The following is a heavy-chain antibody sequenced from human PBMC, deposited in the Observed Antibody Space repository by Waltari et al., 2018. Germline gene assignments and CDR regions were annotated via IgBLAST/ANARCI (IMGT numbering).Heavy chain of an antibody. D-gene: IGHD6-19*01. CDR2: SYYSGST. CDR3: ATKRESSASGFDY. CDR1: GGSISSSSYY. J-gene: IGHJ4*02. Sequence: QLQLQESGPGLVKPSETLSFTCTVSGGSISSSSYYWGCIRQPPGKGLEWIGSSYYSGSTYYNPSLKSRVTISVDTSKNQFSLKLSSVTAADTAVYYCATKRESSASGFDYWGQGTLVTVSS. V-gene: IGHV4-39*01.